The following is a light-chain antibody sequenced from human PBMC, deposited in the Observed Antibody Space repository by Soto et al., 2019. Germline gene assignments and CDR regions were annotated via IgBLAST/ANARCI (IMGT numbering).Light chain of an antibody. CDR1: QSINTF. V-gene: IGKV1-39*01. Sequence: DIQMTQSPSSLSASLGDRVTITCRANQSINTFLNWYQQKPGKAPQLLIHGASHLQTGVPSSFSGGGSGTDFTLTISSLQPVDFATYYCQQTYSTPRTFGQGTTVETK. J-gene: IGKJ1*01. CDR3: QQTYSTPRT. CDR2: GAS.